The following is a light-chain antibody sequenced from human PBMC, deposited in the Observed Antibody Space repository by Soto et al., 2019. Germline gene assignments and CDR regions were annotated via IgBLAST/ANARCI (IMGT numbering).Light chain of an antibody. V-gene: IGKV3-20*01. J-gene: IGKJ1*01. CDR2: GAS. Sequence: ELVLMQSHGNMSVSGGRVATLSRRASKSVSSSYLAWYTPKPGQAPRLLIYGASSRATGIPARLSWIGSGMDCNLTIRSLAPEEVAVYYCQQSGDSQWTVGKGTKVDIK. CDR1: KSVSSSY. CDR3: QQSGDSQWT.